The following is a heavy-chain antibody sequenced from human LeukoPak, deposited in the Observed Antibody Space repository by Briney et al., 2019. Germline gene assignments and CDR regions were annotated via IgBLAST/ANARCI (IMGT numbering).Heavy chain of an antibody. D-gene: IGHD3-16*01. V-gene: IGHV1-18*01. CDR1: GYTFTSYG. J-gene: IGHJ5*02. CDR2: IRTYDDNA. CDR3: ARERGGIPNWFDP. Sequence: ASVKVSCKASGYTFTSYGVIWVRQAPGQGLEWMGGIRTYDDNANYAERLQGRVTMTTDTSTSTAYMELRSLRSDGTAVYYCARERGGIPNWFDPWGQGTLVTVSS.